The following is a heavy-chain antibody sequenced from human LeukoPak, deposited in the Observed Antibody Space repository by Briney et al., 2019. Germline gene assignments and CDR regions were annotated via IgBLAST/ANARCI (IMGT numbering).Heavy chain of an antibody. CDR3: ARGRITMIVVDGKTPSYYFDY. CDR1: GYSISSGYY. Sequence: NPSETLSLTCTVSGYSISSGYYWGWIRQPPGKGLEWIGSIYHSGSTYYNPSLKSRVTISVDTSKNQFSLKLSSVTAADTAVYYCARGRITMIVVDGKTPSYYFDYWGQGTLVTVSS. CDR2: IYHSGST. D-gene: IGHD3-22*01. J-gene: IGHJ4*02. V-gene: IGHV4-38-2*02.